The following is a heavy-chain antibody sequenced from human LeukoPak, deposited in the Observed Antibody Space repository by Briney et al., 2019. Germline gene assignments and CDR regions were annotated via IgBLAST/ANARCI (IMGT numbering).Heavy chain of an antibody. D-gene: IGHD2-2*01. CDR1: GGSFSGYY. V-gene: IGHV4-34*01. J-gene: IGHJ6*02. Sequence: PSETLSLTCAVYGGSFSGYYWSWIRQPPGKGLEWIGEINHSGSTNYNPSLKSRVTISVDTSKSQFSLKLSSVTAADTAVYYCARGGVVPAAILVGNYYGMDVWGQGTTVTVSS. CDR3: ARGGVVPAAILVGNYYGMDV. CDR2: INHSGST.